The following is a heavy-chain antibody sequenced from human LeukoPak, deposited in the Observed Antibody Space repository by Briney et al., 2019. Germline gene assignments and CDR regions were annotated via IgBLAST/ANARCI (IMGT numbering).Heavy chain of an antibody. V-gene: IGHV3-30*18. D-gene: IGHD2-2*01. CDR3: AKDPCSSTSCPKPRYFFVY. CDR1: GFTFSNYG. J-gene: IGHJ4*02. CDR2: TLYDGSNG. Sequence: GGSLRLSCAASGFTFSNYGMHWVRQAPGKGLEWVAVTLYDGSNGYYADSVKGRFIISRDNSKNTLYLQMNSLRAEDTAIYYCAKDPCSSTSCPKPRYFFVYWGQGTLVTLSS.